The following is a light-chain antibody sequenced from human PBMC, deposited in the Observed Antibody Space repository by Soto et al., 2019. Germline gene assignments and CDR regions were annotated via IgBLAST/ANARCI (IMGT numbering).Light chain of an antibody. CDR3: FSYTASDMWV. CDR2: AVS. CDR1: NSDVGAYTF. V-gene: IGLV2-11*01. Sequence: QSALTQPRSVSGSPGQSVTISCTGTNSDVGAYTFVSWYQQLPGKAPKLIISAVSYRPSGVPDRFSGSKSGNTASLTISGXXXXXXXXYYCFSYTASDMWVFGGGTKLTVL. J-gene: IGLJ3*02.